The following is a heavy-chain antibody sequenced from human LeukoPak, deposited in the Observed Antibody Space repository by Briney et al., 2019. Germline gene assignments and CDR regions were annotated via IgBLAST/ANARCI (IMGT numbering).Heavy chain of an antibody. Sequence: SESLSLTCTVSGGSISGSSYYWGWIRQPPGKGLEWIGSIYYSGSTYYNPSLRSRVTISVDTSKNQFSLKLSSVTAADTAVYYCARHGTAPYYYHYYMDVWGKGTTVTVSS. CDR2: IYYSGST. J-gene: IGHJ6*03. D-gene: IGHD1-14*01. V-gene: IGHV4-39*01. CDR3: ARHGTAPYYYHYYMDV. CDR1: GGSISGSSYY.